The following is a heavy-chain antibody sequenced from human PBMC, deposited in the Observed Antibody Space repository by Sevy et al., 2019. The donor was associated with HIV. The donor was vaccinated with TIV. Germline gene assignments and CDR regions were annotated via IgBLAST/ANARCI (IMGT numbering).Heavy chain of an antibody. V-gene: IGHV3-11*01. CDR3: ARTPVKDGHWGDYYYHAMDV. Sequence: GGCLRLSCAASGFSLSDYYMTWIRQAPGKGLQWVSYIDSTGDTIYYADSVKGRFTISRDNAKNSLYLQMSSLRADDTAVYYRARTPVKDGHWGDYYYHAMDVWGRGTTVTVSS. CDR1: GFSLSDYY. J-gene: IGHJ6*02. CDR2: IDSTGDTI. D-gene: IGHD7-27*01.